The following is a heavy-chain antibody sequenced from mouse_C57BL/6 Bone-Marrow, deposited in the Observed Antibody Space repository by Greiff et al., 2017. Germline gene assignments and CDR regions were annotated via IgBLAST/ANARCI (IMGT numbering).Heavy chain of an antibody. Sequence: VQLQQSGPELVKPGASVKISCKASGYSFTDYNMNWVKQSNGKSLEWIGVINPNYGTTSYNQKFKGKATLTVDKSSNTAYMQLNSLTSEDSAVYYAFITTDYAMDYWCQGTSVTVSA. CDR3: FITTDYAMDY. J-gene: IGHJ4*01. D-gene: IGHD1-1*01. CDR1: GYSFTDYN. V-gene: IGHV1-39*01. CDR2: INPNYGTT.